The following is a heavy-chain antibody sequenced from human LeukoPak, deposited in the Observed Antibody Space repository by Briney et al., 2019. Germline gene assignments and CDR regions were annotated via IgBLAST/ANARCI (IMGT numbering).Heavy chain of an antibody. D-gene: IGHD1-26*01. Sequence: GASVKVSCKASGYIFTGYYIHWVRQAPGQGLEWMGWINPNSGGTNFAQKFQGRVTLTRDTSISTVYMELSRVTSDDTAVYYCARDQGGGATDFDYWGQGTLVTVSS. CDR3: ARDQGGGATDFDY. V-gene: IGHV1-2*02. J-gene: IGHJ4*02. CDR1: GYIFTGYY. CDR2: INPNSGGT.